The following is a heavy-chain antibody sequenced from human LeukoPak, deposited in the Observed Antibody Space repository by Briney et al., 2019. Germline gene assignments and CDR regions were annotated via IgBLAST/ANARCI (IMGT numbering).Heavy chain of an antibody. Sequence: PGGSLRLSCAASGFTFSSYWMSWVRQAPGKGLEWVANIKQDGSEKYYVDSVKGRFTISRDNAKNSLYLQMNSLRVEDTAVYSCARHGLYSSSWFTADPWGQGTLVTVSS. J-gene: IGHJ5*02. CDR2: IKQDGSEK. D-gene: IGHD6-13*01. CDR3: ARHGLYSSSWFTADP. V-gene: IGHV3-7*01. CDR1: GFTFSSYW.